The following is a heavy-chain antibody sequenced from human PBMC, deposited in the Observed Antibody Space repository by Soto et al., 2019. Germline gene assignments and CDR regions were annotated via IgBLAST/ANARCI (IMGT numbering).Heavy chain of an antibody. Sequence: ASVKLSCKVSGYSLTELSRHWVRQAPGKGLEWMGGFDPEDGETIYAQKFQGRVTMTEDTSTDTAYMELSRLRSDDTAVYYCVTTYYDFWSGYWGYGMDVWGEGTTVTVSS. J-gene: IGHJ6*04. CDR3: VTTYYDFWSGYWGYGMDV. D-gene: IGHD3-3*01. CDR1: GYSLTELS. V-gene: IGHV1-24*01. CDR2: FDPEDGET.